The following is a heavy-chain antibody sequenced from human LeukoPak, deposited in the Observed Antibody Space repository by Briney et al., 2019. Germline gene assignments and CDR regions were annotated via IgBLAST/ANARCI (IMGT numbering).Heavy chain of an antibody. CDR2: IYSGGST. D-gene: IGHD4-17*01. J-gene: IGHJ6*02. Sequence: GGSLRLSCAASGFTVSSNYMSWVRQAPGKGLEWVSVIYSGGSTYYADSVKGRFTISRDNSKNTLYLQMNSLRAEDTAVYYCARESYGDNSDLDSYYYYYGMDVWGQGTTVTVSS. V-gene: IGHV3-66*01. CDR3: ARESYGDNSDLDSYYYYYGMDV. CDR1: GFTVSSNY.